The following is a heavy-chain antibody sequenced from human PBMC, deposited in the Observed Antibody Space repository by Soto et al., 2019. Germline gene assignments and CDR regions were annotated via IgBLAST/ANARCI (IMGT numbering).Heavy chain of an antibody. J-gene: IGHJ4*02. Sequence: SETLSLTCTVSGGSISSYYWSWIRQPPGKGLEWIGYIYYSGSTNYNPPLKSRVTISVDTSKNQFSLKLSSVTAADTAVYYCARGGIVGATAFFDYWGQGTLVTVSS. V-gene: IGHV4-59*01. CDR3: ARGGIVGATAFFDY. CDR1: GGSISSYY. D-gene: IGHD1-26*01. CDR2: IYYSGST.